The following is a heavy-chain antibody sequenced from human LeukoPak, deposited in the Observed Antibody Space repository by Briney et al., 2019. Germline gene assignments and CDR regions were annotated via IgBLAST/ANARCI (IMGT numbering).Heavy chain of an antibody. V-gene: IGHV4-4*07. CDR3: ARSPPGPGYYYYMDV. CDR1: GGSISIYY. J-gene: IGHJ6*03. CDR2: IYTSGST. Sequence: PSETLSLTCTVSGGSISIYYWSWIRQPAGKGLEWIGRIYTSGSTKYNPYLKRRVTMSVDTSKNQFSLKLSSVTAADTAVYYCARSPPGPGYYYYMDVWGKGTTVTISS. D-gene: IGHD1-14*01.